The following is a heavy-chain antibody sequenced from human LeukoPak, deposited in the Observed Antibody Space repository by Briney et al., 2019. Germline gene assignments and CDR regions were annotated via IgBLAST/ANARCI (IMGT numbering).Heavy chain of an antibody. CDR3: ARDLEDIVVVPAALNYFDY. CDR1: GYTFTGYY. V-gene: IGHV1-2*02. J-gene: IGHJ4*02. CDR2: INPNSGGT. D-gene: IGHD2-2*01. Sequence: ASVKVSCKASGYTFTGYYMHWVRQAPGQGLEWMGWINPNSGGTNYAQKFQGRVTMTSDTSISTAYMELSRLRSDDTAVYYCARDLEDIVVVPAALNYFDYWGQGTLVTVSS.